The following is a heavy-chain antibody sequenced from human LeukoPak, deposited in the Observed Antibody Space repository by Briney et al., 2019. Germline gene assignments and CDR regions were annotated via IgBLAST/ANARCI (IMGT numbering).Heavy chain of an antibody. J-gene: IGHJ5*02. CDR3: AKDTPNYSNYRVINWFDP. CDR1: GFTFSSYS. V-gene: IGHV3-23*01. D-gene: IGHD4-11*01. CDR2: ISGSGGST. Sequence: GGSLRLSCAASGFTFSSYSMNWVRQAPGKGLEWVSAISGSGGSTYYADSVKGRFTISRDNSKNTLYLQMNSLRAEDTAVYYCAKDTPNYSNYRVINWFDPWGQGTLVTVSS.